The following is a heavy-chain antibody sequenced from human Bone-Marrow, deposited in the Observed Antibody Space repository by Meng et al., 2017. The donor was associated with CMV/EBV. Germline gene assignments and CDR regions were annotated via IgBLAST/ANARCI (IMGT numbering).Heavy chain of an antibody. Sequence: ASVKVSCKPSGYTFTRFYLHWVRQAPGQGLEWMGWINPKSGDTNYAQKLQGRVTMTTDTSTSTAYMELRSLRSDDTAVYYCARGLGEGVLMVYAQHFDYWGQGTLVTVSS. V-gene: IGHV1-18*04. CDR2: INPKSGDT. J-gene: IGHJ4*02. D-gene: IGHD2-8*01. CDR1: GYTFTRFY. CDR3: ARGLGEGVLMVYAQHFDY.